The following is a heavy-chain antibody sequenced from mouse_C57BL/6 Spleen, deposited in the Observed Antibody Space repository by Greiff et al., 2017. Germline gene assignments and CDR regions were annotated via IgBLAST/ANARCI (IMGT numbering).Heavy chain of an antibody. Sequence: VQLVESGEGLVKPGGSLKLSCAASGFTFSSYAMSWVRQTPEKRLEWVAYISSGGDYIYYADTVKGRFTISRDNARNTLYLQMSSLKSEDTAMYYCTRVPLLLRYYFDYWGQGTTLTVAS. J-gene: IGHJ2*01. CDR3: TRVPLLLRYYFDY. D-gene: IGHD1-1*01. CDR2: ISSGGDYI. V-gene: IGHV5-9-1*02. CDR1: GFTFSSYA.